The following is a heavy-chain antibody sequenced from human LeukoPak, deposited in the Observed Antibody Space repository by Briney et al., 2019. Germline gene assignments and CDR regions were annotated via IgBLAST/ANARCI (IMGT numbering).Heavy chain of an antibody. CDR2: IRYDGSNK. J-gene: IGHJ6*03. CDR3: ARDSKKGQLLEWLLGYMDV. V-gene: IGHV3-30*02. CDR1: GFTFSSYG. Sequence: PGGSLRLSCAASGFTFSSYGMHWVRQAPGKGLEWVAFIRYDGSNKYYADSVKGRFTISRDNSKNTLYLQMNSLRAEDTAVYYCARDSKKGQLLEWLLGYMDVWGKGTTVTVSS. D-gene: IGHD3-3*01.